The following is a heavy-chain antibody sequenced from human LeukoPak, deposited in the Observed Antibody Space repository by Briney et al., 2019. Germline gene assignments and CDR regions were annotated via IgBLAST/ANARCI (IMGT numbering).Heavy chain of an antibody. J-gene: IGHJ3*02. D-gene: IGHD2-2*02. V-gene: IGHV1-69*13. CDR1: GGTFSSYA. CDR2: IIPIFGTA. Sequence: ASVKVSCKASGGTFSSYAISWVRQAPGQGLEWMGGIIPIFGTANYAQKFQGRVTITADESTSTAYMELSSLRSEDTAVYYCARGAGIVVVPAAIQGAFDIWGQGTMVTVSS. CDR3: ARGAGIVVVPAAIQGAFDI.